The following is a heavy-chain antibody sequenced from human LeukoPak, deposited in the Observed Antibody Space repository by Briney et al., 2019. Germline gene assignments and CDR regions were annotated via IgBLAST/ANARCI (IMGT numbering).Heavy chain of an antibody. Sequence: GGSLRLSCAVSGFTFSTYWMSWVRQAPGKGLEWVANVRQDGSAKYYVDSVRGRFTISRDNAKNSLYLQMNSLRAEDTGVYYCATSSDAPANMWGQGTLVTVSS. J-gene: IGHJ4*02. CDR2: VRQDGSAK. CDR3: ATSSDAPANM. CDR1: GFTFSTYW. V-gene: IGHV3-7*01. D-gene: IGHD2-2*01.